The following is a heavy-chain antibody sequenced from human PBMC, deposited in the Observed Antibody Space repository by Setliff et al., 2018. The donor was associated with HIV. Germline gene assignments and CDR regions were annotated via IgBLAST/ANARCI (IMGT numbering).Heavy chain of an antibody. CDR3: ARELYREWDY. Sequence: PGGSMRLSCAASGFTFSNYAMSWVRQAAGEGLEWVSAILSTGERTFYADSVKGRFTISRDNSKNTVYLQMNSLRVEDTAVYYCARELYREWDYWGQGTLVTVSS. D-gene: IGHD3-16*02. J-gene: IGHJ4*01. CDR2: ILSTGERT. CDR1: GFTFSNYA. V-gene: IGHV3-23*01.